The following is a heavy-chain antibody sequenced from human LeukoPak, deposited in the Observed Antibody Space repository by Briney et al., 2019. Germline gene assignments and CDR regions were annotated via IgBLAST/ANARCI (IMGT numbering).Heavy chain of an antibody. J-gene: IGHJ4*02. CDR1: GFIFSDYY. Sequence: GGSLRLSCATSGFIFSDYYIDWVRQAPGKGLEWVGRSRNKANSYTTEYAASVKGRFTISRDDSENTLHLQMSSLKTEDTAMYYCTRCSTGTRLYYSDYWGQGTLVTVSS. CDR3: TRCSTGTRLYYSDY. V-gene: IGHV3-72*01. CDR2: SRNKANSYTT. D-gene: IGHD1/OR15-1a*01.